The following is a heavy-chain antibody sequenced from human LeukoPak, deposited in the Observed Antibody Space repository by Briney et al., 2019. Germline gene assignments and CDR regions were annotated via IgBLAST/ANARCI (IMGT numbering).Heavy chain of an antibody. D-gene: IGHD5-18*01. CDR1: RFTLSSFS. Sequence: GGSLRLSCAASRFTLSSFSMNWVRQAPGKGLEWVSSISPSSDYKYYADSVKGRFTISRDNAKNSLYLQMNNLGVEDTAVYYCARERGYSYGYSDYWGQGTLVTVSS. V-gene: IGHV3-21*01. CDR3: ARERGYSYGYSDY. CDR2: ISPSSDYK. J-gene: IGHJ4*02.